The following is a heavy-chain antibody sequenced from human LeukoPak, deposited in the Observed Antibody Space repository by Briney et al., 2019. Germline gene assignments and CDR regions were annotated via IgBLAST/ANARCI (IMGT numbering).Heavy chain of an antibody. Sequence: PSETLSLTCSVSGGSISSPNHDWAWIRQPPGQGLEWIGSIYYSGTTNYNPSLKSRVTISVDTSKNQFSLKLSSVTAADTAVYYCAGIVVVAGWFDPWGQGTLVTVSS. D-gene: IGHD2-15*01. J-gene: IGHJ5*02. CDR3: AGIVVVAGWFDP. CDR2: IYYSGTT. CDR1: GGSISSPNHD. V-gene: IGHV4-39*07.